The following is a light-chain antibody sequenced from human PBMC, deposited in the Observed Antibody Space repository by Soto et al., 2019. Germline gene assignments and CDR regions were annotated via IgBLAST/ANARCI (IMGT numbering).Light chain of an antibody. Sequence: DIVMTQSPDSLAVSLGERATINCKSSQSVLYSSNNKNYLAWYQQKPGQPPKLLIYWASTRESGVPDRFSVSGSGTDFTLTISSLQAEDVADYYCEQYYSTTFTFGGGTKVEIK. J-gene: IGKJ4*01. CDR3: EQYYSTTFT. CDR2: WAS. CDR1: QSVLYSSNNKNY. V-gene: IGKV4-1*01.